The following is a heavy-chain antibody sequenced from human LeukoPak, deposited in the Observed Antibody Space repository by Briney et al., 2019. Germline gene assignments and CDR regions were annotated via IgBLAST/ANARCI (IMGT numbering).Heavy chain of an antibody. J-gene: IGHJ3*02. CDR3: ARSAGIVVDRLAFDI. V-gene: IGHV4-61*02. Sequence: SETLSLTPTPPAHSISTTNPHPRRLPHPPGPGPDSIPRIYTSGSTNYNPSLKSRVTISVDTSKNQFSLKLSSVTAADTAVYYCARSAGIVVDRLAFDIWGQGTMVTVSS. CDR1: AHSISTTNPH. CDR2: IYTSGST. D-gene: IGHD3-22*01.